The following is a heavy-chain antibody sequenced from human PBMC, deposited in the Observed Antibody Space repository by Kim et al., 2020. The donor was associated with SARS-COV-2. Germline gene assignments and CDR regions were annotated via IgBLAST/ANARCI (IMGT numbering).Heavy chain of an antibody. V-gene: IGHV6-1*01. J-gene: IGHJ4*02. CDR2: YK. D-gene: IGHD6-25*01. Sequence: YKAYAVTVKKRIPINPDTSKNQFSLQLNSVTPEDTAVYYCARQRPGPIDYWGQGTLVTVSS. CDR3: ARQRPGPIDY.